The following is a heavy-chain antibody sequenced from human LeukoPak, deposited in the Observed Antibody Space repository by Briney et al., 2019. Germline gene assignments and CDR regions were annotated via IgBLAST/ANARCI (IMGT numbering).Heavy chain of an antibody. J-gene: IGHJ6*03. Sequence: PGRSLRLSCAASGFTFSSYSMNWVRQAPGKGLEWVSSISSSSSYIYYADSVKGRFTISRDNAKNSLYLQMNSLRAEDTAVYYCARVVAGYSSSWGHYYYYMDVWGKGTTVTVSS. CDR3: ARVVAGYSSSWGHYYYYMDV. CDR2: ISSSSSYI. D-gene: IGHD6-13*01. V-gene: IGHV3-21*01. CDR1: GFTFSSYS.